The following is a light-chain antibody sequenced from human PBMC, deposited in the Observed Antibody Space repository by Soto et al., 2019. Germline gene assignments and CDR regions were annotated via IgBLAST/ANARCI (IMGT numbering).Light chain of an antibody. CDR1: SSDVGGYNY. J-gene: IGLJ1*01. CDR2: EVS. CDR3: SSYTSSSTLV. V-gene: IGLV2-14*01. Sequence: QSALTQPASVSGSPGQSITISCTGTSSDVGGYNYVSWYQQHPGKAPKLMIYEVSNRPSGVYNRFSGSKSGNTASLTISGLQAEDAADYYCSSYTSSSTLVFGTGTKLTVL.